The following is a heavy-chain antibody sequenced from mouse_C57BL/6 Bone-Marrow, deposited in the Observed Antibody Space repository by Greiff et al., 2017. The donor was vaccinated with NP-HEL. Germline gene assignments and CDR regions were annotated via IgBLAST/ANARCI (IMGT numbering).Heavy chain of an antibody. CDR3: AREGVGRGYFDV. CDR1: GYTFTSYW. CDR2: INPSNGGT. V-gene: IGHV1-53*01. J-gene: IGHJ1*03. Sequence: VKLQQPGTELVKPGASVKLSCKASGYTFTSYWMHWVKQRPGQGLEWIGNINPSNGGTNYNEKFKSKATLTVDKSSSTAYMQLSSLTSEDSAVYYCAREGVGRGYFDVWGTGTTVTVSS. D-gene: IGHD4-1*01.